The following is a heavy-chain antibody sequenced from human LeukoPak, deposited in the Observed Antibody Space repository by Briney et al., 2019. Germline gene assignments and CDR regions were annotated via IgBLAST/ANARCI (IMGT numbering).Heavy chain of an antibody. V-gene: IGHV3-23*01. D-gene: IGHD5-12*01. CDR3: AHRKKDSGYVGYFDY. Sequence: GGSLRLSCAASGFTFSSYAMSWVRQAPGKGLEWVSAISGSGGSTYYADSVKGRFTISRDNSKNTLYLQMNSLRAEDTAVYYCAHRKKDSGYVGYFDYWGQGPLVTVSS. CDR2: ISGSGGST. J-gene: IGHJ4*02. CDR1: GFTFSSYA.